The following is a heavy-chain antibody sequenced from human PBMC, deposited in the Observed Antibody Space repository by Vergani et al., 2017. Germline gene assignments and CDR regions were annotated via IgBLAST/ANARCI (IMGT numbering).Heavy chain of an antibody. J-gene: IGHJ4*02. CDR3: AEHFRGWGIDY. CDR2: IQFDGSNQ. Sequence: QVQLVGSGGGVVQRGGSLRLSCATSGFTLSNYDMQWIRQGPGKGLEFVAFIQFDGSNQYYADSVKGRFTLSRDFSKNTLFLQMNSLRTDDTATYYFAEHFRGWGIDYWGQGTQVIVSS. V-gene: IGHV3-30*02. D-gene: IGHD3-16*01. CDR1: GFTLSNYD.